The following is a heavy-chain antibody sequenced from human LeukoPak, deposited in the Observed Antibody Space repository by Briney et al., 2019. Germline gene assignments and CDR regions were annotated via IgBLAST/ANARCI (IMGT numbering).Heavy chain of an antibody. CDR3: AKLGYYDILTGSNTPMIL. V-gene: IGHV3-30*02. CDR1: GFTFSSYG. Sequence: PGGSLRLSCAASGFTFSSYGMHWVRQAPGKGLEWVAFIRYDGSNKYYADSVKGRFTISRDNSKNTLYLQMNGLRAEDTAVYYCAKLGYYDILTGSNTPMILWGQGTLVTVSS. CDR2: IRYDGSNK. D-gene: IGHD3-9*01. J-gene: IGHJ4*02.